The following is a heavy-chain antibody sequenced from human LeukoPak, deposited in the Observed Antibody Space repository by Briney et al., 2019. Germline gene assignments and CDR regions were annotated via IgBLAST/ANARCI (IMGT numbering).Heavy chain of an antibody. V-gene: IGHV1-2*02. CDR3: ARDMTMAGEVPQY. CDR2: INPNSGGT. D-gene: IGHD6-19*01. CDR1: GYTFTAYY. J-gene: IGHJ4*02. Sequence: ASVKVSCKASGYTFTAYYIHWVRQAPGQGLEWMGWINPNSGGTNYAQRFQGRVTMTRDTSITTAYMELSRLRSDDTAMYYCARDMTMAGEVPQYWGQGTLVTVSS.